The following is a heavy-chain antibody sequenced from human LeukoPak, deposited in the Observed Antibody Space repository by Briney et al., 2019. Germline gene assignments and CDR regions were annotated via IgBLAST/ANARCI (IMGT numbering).Heavy chain of an antibody. CDR2: INPNSGGT. CDR1: GYTFTRYY. CDR3: ARVYARYCSGGSCYSWLGY. Sequence: ASVKVSCKASGYTFTRYYMHWVRQAPGQGLEWMGWINPNSGGTNYAQKFQGRVTMTRDTSISTAYMELSRLRSDDTAVYYCARVYARYCSGGSCYSWLGYWGQGTPVTVSS. J-gene: IGHJ4*02. D-gene: IGHD2-15*01. V-gene: IGHV1-2*02.